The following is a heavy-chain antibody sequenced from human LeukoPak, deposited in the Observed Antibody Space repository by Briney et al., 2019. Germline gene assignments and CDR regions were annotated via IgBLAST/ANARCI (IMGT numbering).Heavy chain of an antibody. J-gene: IGHJ6*02. CDR2: VNHDGSP. Sequence: SETLSLTCAVYGGSFSGYNWIGIREPPGKGLEWIGGVNHDGSPNYNPSLKSRLTVSADRSKNQFSLKLSSVTAADTAVYYCARGKGELVWFGKPPQPNHYYYGMDVWGQGTTVTVSS. V-gene: IGHV4-34*01. CDR1: GGSFSGYN. D-gene: IGHD3-10*01. CDR3: ARGKGELVWFGKPPQPNHYYYGMDV.